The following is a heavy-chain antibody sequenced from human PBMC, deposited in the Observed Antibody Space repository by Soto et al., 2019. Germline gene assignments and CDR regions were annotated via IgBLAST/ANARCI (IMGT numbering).Heavy chain of an antibody. J-gene: IGHJ5*02. V-gene: IGHV3-30*03. CDR2: ISYDGSNK. D-gene: IGHD6-13*01. CDR3: ARDQTGITTAGGGRIDR. Sequence: GGSLRLSCAASGFTFSSYGMHWVRQAPGEGLEWVAVISYDGSNKYYADSVKGRFTISRDNSKNTLYLQMSGLTPEDTAFYYCARDQTGITTAGGGRIDRWGQGTLVTVSS. CDR1: GFTFSSYG.